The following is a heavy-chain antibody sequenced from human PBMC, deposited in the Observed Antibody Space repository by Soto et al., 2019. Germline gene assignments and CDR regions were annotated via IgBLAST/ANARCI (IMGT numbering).Heavy chain of an antibody. CDR3: ARYSSAWGL. CDR2: IKYDGSET. CDR1: GFTFSTYL. V-gene: IGHV3-7*01. D-gene: IGHD6-19*01. Sequence: PGGSLRLSCAASGFTFSTYLMSWVRQAPGKGLEWVANIKYDGSETYYVDSVKGRFTISRDNAKNSLYPQMNSLRGEDTAVYYCARYSSAWGLWGQGTLVTVSS. J-gene: IGHJ4*02.